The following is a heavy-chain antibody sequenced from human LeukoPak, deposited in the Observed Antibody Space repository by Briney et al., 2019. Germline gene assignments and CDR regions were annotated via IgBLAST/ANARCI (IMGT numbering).Heavy chain of an antibody. J-gene: IGHJ5*02. CDR3: ARKYSSSPLGFDP. CDR1: GDSISSGGYY. Sequence: SETLSLTCTVSGDSISSGGYYWSWIRQHPGKGLEWIGYIYYSGSTYYNPSLKSRVTISVDTSKNQFSLKLSSVTAADTAVYYCARKYSSSPLGFDPWGQGTLVTVSS. D-gene: IGHD6-6*01. V-gene: IGHV4-31*03. CDR2: IYYSGST.